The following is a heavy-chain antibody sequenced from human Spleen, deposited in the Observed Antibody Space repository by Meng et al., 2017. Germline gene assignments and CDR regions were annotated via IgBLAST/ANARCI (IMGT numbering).Heavy chain of an antibody. CDR2: INTYNGKT. V-gene: IGHV1-18*01. J-gene: IGHJ4*02. CDR1: GYTLSSDG. Sequence: QGQLVQSGGWVKKPGASVKVSCEASGYTLSSDGFSWVRQAPGQGLEWLGWINTYNGKTDYAQKFQGRITMNTDTFTSTAYMELRNLRSDDTAVYYSATRGNPYLNCWGQGTLVTVSS. CDR3: ATRGNPYLNC.